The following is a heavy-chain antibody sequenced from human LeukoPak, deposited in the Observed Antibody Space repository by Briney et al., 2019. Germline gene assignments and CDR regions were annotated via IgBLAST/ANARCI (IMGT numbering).Heavy chain of an antibody. CDR1: GFTFSGSA. J-gene: IGHJ4*02. CDR2: IRSKANSYAT. Sequence: GGSLRLSCAASGFTFSGSAMHWVRQASGRGLEWVGRIRSKANSYATAYAASVKGRFTISRDDSKNTAYLQMNSLKTEDTAVYYCTSTAANFDYWGQGTLVTVSS. D-gene: IGHD6-25*01. CDR3: TSTAANFDY. V-gene: IGHV3-73*01.